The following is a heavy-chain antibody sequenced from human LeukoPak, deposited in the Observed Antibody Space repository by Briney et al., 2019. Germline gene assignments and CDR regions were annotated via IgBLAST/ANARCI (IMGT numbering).Heavy chain of an antibody. CDR1: GFTFDDYG. CDR3: ARRDIVVVPAAIFGAFDI. Sequence: GSLRLSCAASGFTFDDYGMSWVRQAPGKGLEWVSGINWNGGSTGYADSGKGRCTISRDNAKNYLYLQMNSLRAEDTALYYCARRDIVVVPAAIFGAFDIWGQGTMVTVSS. CDR2: INWNGGST. D-gene: IGHD2-2*02. V-gene: IGHV3-20*04. J-gene: IGHJ3*02.